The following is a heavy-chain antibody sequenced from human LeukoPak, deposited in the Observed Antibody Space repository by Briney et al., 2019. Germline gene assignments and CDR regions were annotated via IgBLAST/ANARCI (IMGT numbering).Heavy chain of an antibody. V-gene: IGHV4-61*02. CDR2: IYTSGST. CDR1: GGSISSGDYY. Sequence: PSETLSLTCTVSGGSISSGDYYWSWIRQHPGKGLEWIGRIYTSGSTNYNPSLKSRVTMSVDTSKNQFSLKLSSVTAADTAVYYCARGIAAASERALDIWGQGTTVTVSS. J-gene: IGHJ3*02. CDR3: ARGIAAASERALDI. D-gene: IGHD6-13*01.